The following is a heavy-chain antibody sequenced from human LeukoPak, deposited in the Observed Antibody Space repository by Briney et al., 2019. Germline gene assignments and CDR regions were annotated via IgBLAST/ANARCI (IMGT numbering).Heavy chain of an antibody. D-gene: IGHD6-13*01. J-gene: IGHJ6*02. CDR3: ARDGGIGGTIRYYYYGMDV. CDR1: GGSISSGDYY. V-gene: IGHV4-61*08. Sequence: PSETLSLTCTVSGGSISSGDYYWSWIRQPPGKGLEWIGYIYYSGSTNYNPSLKSRVTISVDTSKNQFSLKLSSVTAADTAVYYCARDGGIGGTIRYYYYGMDVWGQGTTVTVSS. CDR2: IYYSGST.